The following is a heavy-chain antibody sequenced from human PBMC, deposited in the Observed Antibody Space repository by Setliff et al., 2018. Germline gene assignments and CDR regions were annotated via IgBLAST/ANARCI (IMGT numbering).Heavy chain of an antibody. D-gene: IGHD2-15*01. Sequence: GSLRLSCAASGFTFSTYRMHWVRQAPGKGLEWVAVIWDDGGNKYHADSVKGRFTISRNNSKNTLYLQMNSLRPEDTAVYYCARTCSGSGCYAGLESWGQGTPVTVSS. V-gene: IGHV3-33*08. CDR2: IWDDGGNK. CDR3: ARTCSGSGCYAGLES. CDR1: GFTFSTYR. J-gene: IGHJ4*02.